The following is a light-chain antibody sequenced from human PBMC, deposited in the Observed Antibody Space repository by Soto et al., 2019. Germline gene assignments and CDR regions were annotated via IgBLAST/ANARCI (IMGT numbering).Light chain of an antibody. CDR3: QQLFDSPIT. V-gene: IGKV1-39*01. CDR1: QNISNY. J-gene: IGKJ5*01. CDR2: AAS. Sequence: DIQMTQSPSSLSASVGDRVTITCRASQNISNYLNWYQQKPGKAPKLLIYAASSLQSGVPSRFSGSGSGTDFTLTISSLQPEDFATYYCQQLFDSPITFGQGTRLEIK.